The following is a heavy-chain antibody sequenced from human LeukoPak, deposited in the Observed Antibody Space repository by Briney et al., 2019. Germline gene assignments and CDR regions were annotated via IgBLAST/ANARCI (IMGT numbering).Heavy chain of an antibody. CDR1: GGSISSNNW. D-gene: IGHD5-18*01. CDR2: IYHSEIT. V-gene: IGHV4-4*02. CDR3: ARDTPMAELDY. J-gene: IGHJ4*02. Sequence: PSGTLSLTFTVSGGSISSNNWWTWVRQPPGKGLEWIGEIYHSEITNYNPSLESRVTISVDKSKNQFSLNLNSVTAADTAIYYCARDTPMAELDYWGQGTLVIVSS.